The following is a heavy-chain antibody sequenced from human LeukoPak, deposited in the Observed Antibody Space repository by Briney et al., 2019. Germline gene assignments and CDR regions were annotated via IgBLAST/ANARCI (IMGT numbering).Heavy chain of an antibody. V-gene: IGHV3-48*03. CDR1: GFTFSAYE. J-gene: IGHJ4*02. Sequence: GGSLRLSCAASGFTFSAYEMNWVRQAPGKGLQWVSYISSSGNKIYYADSVKGRFTISRDNAKNSLYLQMNSLRAEDTAVYYCARGRADYYFDYWGQGTLVTVSS. D-gene: IGHD2-21*02. CDR2: ISSSGNKI. CDR3: ARGRADYYFDY.